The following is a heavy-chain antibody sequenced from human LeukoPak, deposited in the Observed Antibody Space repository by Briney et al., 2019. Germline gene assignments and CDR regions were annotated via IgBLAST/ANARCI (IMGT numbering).Heavy chain of an antibody. J-gene: IGHJ4*02. CDR2: IKQDGGVK. Sequence: SGGSLRLSCVASEFSFSSYWMTWVRQAPGKGLEWVANIKQDGGVKNYVDSVKGRFTISRDNAENSLYLQMNSLRVEDTAVYYCARGPSTTLTTKWGQGTLATVSS. CDR3: ARGPSTTLTTK. D-gene: IGHD4-11*01. V-gene: IGHV3-7*01. CDR1: EFSFSSYW.